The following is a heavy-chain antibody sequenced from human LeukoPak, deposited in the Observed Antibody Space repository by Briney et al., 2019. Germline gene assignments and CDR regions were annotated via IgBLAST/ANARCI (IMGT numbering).Heavy chain of an antibody. J-gene: IGHJ6*04. CDR1: GFTFSNAW. CDR3: TTGLGYCSSTSCYEGDYYYYGMDV. D-gene: IGHD2-2*01. CDR2: IKSKTDGGTT. Sequence: KPGGSLRLSCAASGFTFSNAWMSWVRQAPGKGLEWVGRIKSKTDGGTTDYAAPVKGRFTISRDDSKNTLYLQMNSLKTEDTAVYYCTTGLGYCSSTSCYEGDYYYYGMDVWGKGTTVTVSS. V-gene: IGHV3-15*01.